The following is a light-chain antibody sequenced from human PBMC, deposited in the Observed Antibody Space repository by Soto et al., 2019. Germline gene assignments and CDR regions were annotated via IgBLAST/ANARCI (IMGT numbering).Light chain of an antibody. Sequence: EIVMTHTPLRLSFTPVHPASISCKSSLILLHTDGKTYLYWYQQKSGQPPQLLIYEVSRRFSGVPDRFSGSGSGTDFTLKISRVEAEDVGVYYCMQGIQVPITFGQGTRLEIK. CDR3: MQGIQVPIT. CDR2: EVS. J-gene: IGKJ5*01. CDR1: LILLHTDGKTY. V-gene: IGKV2-29*03.